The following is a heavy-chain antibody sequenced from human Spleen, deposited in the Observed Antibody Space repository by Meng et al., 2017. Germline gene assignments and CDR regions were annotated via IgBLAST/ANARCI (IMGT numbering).Heavy chain of an antibody. D-gene: IGHD3-10*01. J-gene: IGHJ6*02. CDR2: MNPNSGNT. V-gene: IGHV1-8*01. CDR3: AKDPPITMVRGYGMDV. Sequence: ASVKVSCKASGYTFTNYDFNWVRQATGQGLEWMGWMNPNSGNTGSAQKFQGRLIMTRNTSISTAYMELSSLRSEDTAVYYCAKDPPITMVRGYGMDVWGQGTTVTVSS. CDR1: GYTFTNYD.